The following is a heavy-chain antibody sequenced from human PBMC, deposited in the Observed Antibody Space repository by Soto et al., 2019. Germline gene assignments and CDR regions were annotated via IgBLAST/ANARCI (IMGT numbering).Heavy chain of an antibody. J-gene: IGHJ4*02. CDR2: IIPIFGTA. CDR3: ALSTVVTRPEMYYFDY. Sequence: QVQLVQSGAEVKKPGSSVKVSCKASGGTFSSYAISWVRQAPGQGLEWMVGIIPIFGTANYAQKFQGRVTITADESTSTAYMELSSLRSEDTAVYYCALSTVVTRPEMYYFDYWGQGTLVTVSS. D-gene: IGHD4-17*01. V-gene: IGHV1-69*01. CDR1: GGTFSSYA.